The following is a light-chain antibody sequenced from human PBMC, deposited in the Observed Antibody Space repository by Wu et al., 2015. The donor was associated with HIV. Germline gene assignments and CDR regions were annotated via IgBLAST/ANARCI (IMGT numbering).Light chain of an antibody. V-gene: IGKV1-27*01. J-gene: IGKJ1*01. CDR2: AAS. Sequence: DIQMTQSPSSLSASVGDRVTSTCRASQGITNYLASYQQKPGKVPKLLIYAASTLQSGVPSRFSDSGSGTDFTLTISSLQPEDVATYYCQKYNTAPWTFGQGTKVEMK. CDR1: QGITNY. CDR3: QKYNTAPWT.